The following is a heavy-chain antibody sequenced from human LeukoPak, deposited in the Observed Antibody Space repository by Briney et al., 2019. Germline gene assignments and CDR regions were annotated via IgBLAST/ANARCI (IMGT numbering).Heavy chain of an antibody. D-gene: IGHD6-13*01. CDR1: GFTFDDYT. CDR3: AKDSIAAAGYFDY. Sequence: GGSLRLSCAASGFTFDDYTMHWVRQAPGKGLEWVSGISWNSGSIGYADSVKGRFTISRDNAKNSLYLQMNSLRAEDTALYYCAKDSIAAAGYFDYWGQGTLVTVSS. J-gene: IGHJ4*02. V-gene: IGHV3-9*01. CDR2: ISWNSGSI.